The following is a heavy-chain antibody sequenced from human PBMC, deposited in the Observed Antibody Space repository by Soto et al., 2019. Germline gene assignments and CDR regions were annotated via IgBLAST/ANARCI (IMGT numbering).Heavy chain of an antibody. J-gene: IGHJ6*02. CDR3: ARDLSYYDSSGYPHYYYGMDV. CDR1: GGTFSSCA. D-gene: IGHD3-22*01. V-gene: IGHV1-69*13. Sequence: SVKVSCKASGGTFSSCAISWVRQAPGQGLEWMGGIIPIFGTANYAQKFQGRVTITADESTSTAYMELSSLRSEDTAVYYCARDLSYYDSSGYPHYYYGMDVWGQGTTVTVSS. CDR2: IIPIFGTA.